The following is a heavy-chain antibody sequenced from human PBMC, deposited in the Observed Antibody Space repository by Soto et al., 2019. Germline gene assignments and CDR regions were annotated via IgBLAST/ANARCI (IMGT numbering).Heavy chain of an antibody. V-gene: IGHV1-2*02. CDR2: INPNSGGT. J-gene: IGHJ6*02. Sequence: QVQLVQSGAEVKKPGASVKVSCKASGYTFTGYYMHWVRQAPGQGLEWMGWINPNSGGTNYAQKFQGRVTMTRDTSIGPAYMRLSGLRSAETALYSWARNLGIYFVWGGYLSYSVWDVWAKGPRSPSP. CDR3: ARNLGIYFVWGGYLSYSVWDV. D-gene: IGHD3-16*01. CDR1: GYTFTGYY.